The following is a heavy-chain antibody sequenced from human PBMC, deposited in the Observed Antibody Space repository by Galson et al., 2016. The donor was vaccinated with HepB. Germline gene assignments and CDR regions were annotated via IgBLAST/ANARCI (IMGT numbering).Heavy chain of an antibody. J-gene: IGHJ4*01. Sequence: SVKVSCKASGYTLTNYDIHWVRQAPGQGLEWLGWTSPNTGNTGSAPKFQGRLSMTRDTSKSTAHLELSSLTSEDTAVYYCARQLDTGAGFWGHGTLVTVSS. CDR3: ARQLDTGAGF. D-gene: IGHD1-14*01. CDR2: TSPNTGNT. V-gene: IGHV1-8*01. CDR1: GYTLTNYD.